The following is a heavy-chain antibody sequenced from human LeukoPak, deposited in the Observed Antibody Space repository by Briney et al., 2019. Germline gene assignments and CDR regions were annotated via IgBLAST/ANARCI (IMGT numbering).Heavy chain of an antibody. CDR1: GYTFTSYA. CDR3: ARGEQLLLPYYSDY. Sequence: ASVKVSCKASGYTFTSYAMHWVRQAPGQRLEWMGWINAGNGNTKYPQKFQGRVTITRDTSASTAYMELSSLRSEDTAVYYCARGEQLLLPYYSDYWGQGTLVTVSS. D-gene: IGHD6-13*01. CDR2: INAGNGNT. V-gene: IGHV1-3*01. J-gene: IGHJ4*02.